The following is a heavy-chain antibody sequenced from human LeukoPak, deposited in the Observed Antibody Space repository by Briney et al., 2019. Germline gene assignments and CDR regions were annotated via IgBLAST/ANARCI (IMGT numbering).Heavy chain of an antibody. V-gene: IGHV1-2*02. CDR2: INPKSGGT. CDR1: GYTFTSYG. Sequence: GASVKVSCKASGYTFTSYGISWVRQAPGQGLEWMGWINPKSGGTNYAQKFQGRVTMTRDTSINTGYMELSGLTFDDTAVYYCAREGWGNYYMDVWGKGTTVTVSS. CDR3: AREGWGNYYMDV. J-gene: IGHJ6*03. D-gene: IGHD2-8*02.